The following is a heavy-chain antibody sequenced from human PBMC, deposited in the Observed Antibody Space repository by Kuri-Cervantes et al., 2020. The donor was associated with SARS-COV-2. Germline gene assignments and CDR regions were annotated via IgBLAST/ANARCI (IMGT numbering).Heavy chain of an antibody. V-gene: IGHV3-30-3*01. CDR3: ARDRVGVHDS. CDR2: ISYDGSNK. Sequence: GESLKISCAASGFTFSSYAMHWVRQAPGKGLEWVAVISYDGSNKDYTASGKGRFTISRDNSQNTLYLQMKNLRTEDTALYYCARDRVGVHDSWGQGTLVTVSS. J-gene: IGHJ4*02. CDR1: GFTFSSYA. D-gene: IGHD2-21*01.